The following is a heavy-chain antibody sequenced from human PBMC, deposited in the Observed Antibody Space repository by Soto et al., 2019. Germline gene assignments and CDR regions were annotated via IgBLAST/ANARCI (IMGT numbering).Heavy chain of an antibody. CDR2: IIPIFGTA. J-gene: IGHJ4*02. V-gene: IGHV1-69*01. CDR1: GGTFSSYA. CDR3: ARDRGSGSYQGWGFDY. D-gene: IGHD3-10*01. Sequence: QVQLVQSGAEVKKPGSSVKVSCKASGGTFSSYAISWVRQAPGQGLEWMGGIIPIFGTANYAQKFQGRVTITADEATSTAYMELSSLRSEDTAVYYCARDRGSGSYQGWGFDYWGQGTLVTVSS.